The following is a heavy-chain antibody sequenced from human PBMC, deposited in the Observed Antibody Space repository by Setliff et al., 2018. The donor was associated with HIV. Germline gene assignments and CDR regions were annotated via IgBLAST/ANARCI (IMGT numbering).Heavy chain of an antibody. J-gene: IGHJ4*02. CDR1: DSGTYY. V-gene: IGHV4-61*01. CDR2: IYYSGST. D-gene: IGHD6-25*01. CDR3: ARYSPRGYTLTGPY. Sequence: SETLSLTCTVSDSGTYYWSRIRQPPGKGLEWIGYIYYSGSTKHNPSLKSRVTISLDTSKNQFSLKLTSVTAADTAVYYCARYSPRGYTLTGPYWGQGALVTVSS.